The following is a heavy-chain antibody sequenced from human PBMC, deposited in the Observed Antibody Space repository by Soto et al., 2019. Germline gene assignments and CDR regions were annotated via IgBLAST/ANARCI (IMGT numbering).Heavy chain of an antibody. CDR3: ARDSILDDFWSGYFDY. D-gene: IGHD3-3*01. Sequence: GGSLRLSCAASGFTFSSYGMHWVRQAPDKGLEWVAVIWYDGSNKYYADSVKGRFTISRDNSKNTLYLQMNSLRAEDTAVYYCARDSILDDFWSGYFDYWGQGTLVTVSS. V-gene: IGHV3-33*01. CDR2: IWYDGSNK. CDR1: GFTFSSYG. J-gene: IGHJ4*02.